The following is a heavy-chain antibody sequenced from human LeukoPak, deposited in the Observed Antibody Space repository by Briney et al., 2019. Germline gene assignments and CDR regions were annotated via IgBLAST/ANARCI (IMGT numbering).Heavy chain of an antibody. V-gene: IGHV1-2*06. Sequence: ASVKVSCKASGYTFTGYYMHWVRQAPGQGREWMVRINPNSGGTNYAQKFQGRVTMTRDTSISTAYMELSRLRSEDTAVYYCARVLERRYFDYWGQGTLVTVSS. CDR2: INPNSGGT. D-gene: IGHD1-1*01. J-gene: IGHJ4*02. CDR3: ARVLERRYFDY. CDR1: GYTFTGYY.